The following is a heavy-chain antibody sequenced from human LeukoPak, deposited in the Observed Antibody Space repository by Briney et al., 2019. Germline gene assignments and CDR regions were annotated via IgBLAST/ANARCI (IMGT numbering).Heavy chain of an antibody. CDR2: IKTDGSDT. CDR1: GFTFSDSW. Sequence: GGSLRLSCEASGFTFSDSWMHWVRHAPGKGLVWVSRIKTDGSDTGYADSVKGRFTISRDNAKNSLYLQMNSLRAEDTAVYYCAGLVGATGYFDYWDQGTLVTVSS. CDR3: AGLVGATGYFDY. V-gene: IGHV3-74*01. J-gene: IGHJ4*02. D-gene: IGHD1-26*01.